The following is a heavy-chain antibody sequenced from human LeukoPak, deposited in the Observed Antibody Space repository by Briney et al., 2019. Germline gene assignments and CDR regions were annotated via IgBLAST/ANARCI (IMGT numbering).Heavy chain of an antibody. CDR2: IYSSGST. V-gene: IGHV4-4*07. Sequence: SETLSLTCTVSGGSISSYYWSWIRQPAGKGLEWIGRIYSSGSTDYNPSLKSRVTMSVDTSKNHFSLKMSSLTAADTAVYYCARAGRSGNYGYYFDYWGQGTLVTVSS. CDR1: GGSISSYY. CDR3: ARAGRSGNYGYYFDY. J-gene: IGHJ4*02. D-gene: IGHD1-26*01.